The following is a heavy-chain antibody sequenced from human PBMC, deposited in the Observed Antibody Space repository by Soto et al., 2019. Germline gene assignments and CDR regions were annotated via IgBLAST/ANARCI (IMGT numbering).Heavy chain of an antibody. Sequence: GGSLRLSCAASGFTFSSYSMNWVRQAPGKGLEWVSYISSSSSTIYYADSVKGRFTISRDNAKNSLYLQVNSLRDEDTAVYYCARGSGYGGNSYSLGHYYGTDVWGQGTTVTVSS. CDR3: ARGSGYGGNSYSLGHYYGTDV. CDR1: GFTFSSYS. J-gene: IGHJ6*02. CDR2: ISSSSSTI. V-gene: IGHV3-48*02. D-gene: IGHD2-21*02.